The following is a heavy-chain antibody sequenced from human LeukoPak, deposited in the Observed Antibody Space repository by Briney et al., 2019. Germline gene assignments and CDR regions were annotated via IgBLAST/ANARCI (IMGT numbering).Heavy chain of an antibody. CDR2: ISAYNGNT. CDR3: ARVWIVAGRDWIDP. J-gene: IGHJ5*02. CDR1: GYIFDTYA. D-gene: IGHD2-15*01. Sequence: GASVKVTCKASGYIFDTYAISWVRQAPGQGLEWMGWISAYNGNTNYAQKFQGRVTMTTDTSTSTAYMEFRSLRSDDTAVYYCARVWIVAGRDWIDPWGQGTLVTVSS. V-gene: IGHV1-18*04.